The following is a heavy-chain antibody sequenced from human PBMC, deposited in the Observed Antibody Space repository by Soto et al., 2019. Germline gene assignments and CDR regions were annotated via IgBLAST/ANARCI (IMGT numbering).Heavy chain of an antibody. CDR3: ARARMVVAATRRPWFDP. CDR1: GGSFSGYY. CDR2: INHSGST. Sequence: QVQLQQWGAGLLKPSETLSLTCAVYGGSFSGYYWSWIRQPPGKGLEWIGEINHSGSTNYNPSLKSRVTISVDTSKNQFSLKLSSVPAADTAVYYCARARMVVAATRRPWFDPWGQGTLVTVSS. V-gene: IGHV4-34*01. D-gene: IGHD2-15*01. J-gene: IGHJ5*02.